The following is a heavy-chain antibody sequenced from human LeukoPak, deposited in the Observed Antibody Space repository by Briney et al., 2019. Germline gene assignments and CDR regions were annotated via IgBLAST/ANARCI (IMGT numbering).Heavy chain of an antibody. CDR3: AKGSRSSGWYDGFDF. Sequence: GGSLRLSCAASGFTFDDYAMHWVRQAPGKGLEWVSGISWNSGSIGYADSVKGRFTISRDNAKNSLYLQMNSLRAEDTALYYCAKGSRSSGWYDGFDFWGQGTMVTVSS. CDR2: ISWNSGSI. CDR1: GFTFDDYA. J-gene: IGHJ3*01. D-gene: IGHD6-19*01. V-gene: IGHV3-9*01.